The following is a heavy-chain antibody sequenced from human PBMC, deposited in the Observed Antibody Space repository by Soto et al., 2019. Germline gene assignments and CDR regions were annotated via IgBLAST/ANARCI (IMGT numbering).Heavy chain of an antibody. CDR3: AKTSAGLVIIPDPLFDY. J-gene: IGHJ4*02. V-gene: IGHV3-23*01. D-gene: IGHD3-9*01. CDR2: ISGSGGST. CDR1: GFTSSSYA. Sequence: PGGSLRLSCAASGFTSSSYAMSWVRQAPGKGLEWVSAISGSGGSTYYADSVKGRFTISRDNSKNTLYLQMNSLRAEDTAVYYCAKTSAGLVIIPDPLFDYWGQGTLVTVSS.